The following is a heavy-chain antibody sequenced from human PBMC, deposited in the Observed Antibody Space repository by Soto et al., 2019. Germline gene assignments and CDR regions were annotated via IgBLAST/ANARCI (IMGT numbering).Heavy chain of an antibody. J-gene: IGHJ4*02. CDR2: TYTSGST. Sequence: PSETLSLTCTVSGGSISSYYWSWIRQPAGKGLEWIGRTYTSGSTNYNPSLKSRVTMSVDTSKNQFSLKLSSVTAADTAVYYCARAPPPYSSSSDYFDYWGQGTLVTVSS. CDR1: GGSISSYY. D-gene: IGHD6-6*01. V-gene: IGHV4-4*07. CDR3: ARAPPPYSSSSDYFDY.